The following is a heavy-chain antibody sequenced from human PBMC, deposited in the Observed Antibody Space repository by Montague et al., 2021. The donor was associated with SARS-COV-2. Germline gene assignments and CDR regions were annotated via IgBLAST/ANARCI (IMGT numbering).Heavy chain of an antibody. J-gene: IGHJ3*01. CDR1: GFSLVTSGEA. CDR3: AHRRYESNGDAFDF. D-gene: IGHD3-22*01. CDR2: IYWDYDA. Sequence: PALVKPTQTLTLTCTFSGFSLVTSGEAVGWFRQSPGKAPEWLGLIYWDYDARYSPSLKRRITITKDISKNEVVLTLTNMDPVDTATYYCAHRRYESNGDAFDFWGQGTVVIVSA. V-gene: IGHV2-5*02.